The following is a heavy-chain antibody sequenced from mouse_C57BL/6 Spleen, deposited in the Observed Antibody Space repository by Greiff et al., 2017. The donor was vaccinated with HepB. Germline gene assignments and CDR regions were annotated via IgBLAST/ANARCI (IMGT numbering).Heavy chain of an antibody. CDR3: ARLRDWYFDV. CDR2: ISYDGSN. J-gene: IGHJ1*03. V-gene: IGHV3-6*01. Sequence: EVKVEESGPGLVKPSQSLSLTCSVTGYSITSGYYWNWIRQFPGNKLEWMGYISYDGSNNYNPSLKNRISITRDTSKNQFFLKLNSVTTEDTATYYCARLRDWYFDVWGTGTTVTVSS. CDR1: GYSITSGYY.